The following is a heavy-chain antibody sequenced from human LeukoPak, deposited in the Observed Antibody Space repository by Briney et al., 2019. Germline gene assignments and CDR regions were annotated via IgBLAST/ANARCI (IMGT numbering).Heavy chain of an antibody. J-gene: IGHJ4*02. Sequence: GGSLRLSCAASGFTFSSYSMNWVRQAPGKGLEWVSSISSSSGYIYYADYVKGRFTVSRDNSKNTLYLQMNSLRPDDTALYYCAGDPSTGYYFGFSRFDYWGQGTLVPVSS. CDR1: GFTFSSYS. CDR3: AGDPSTGYYFGFSRFDY. D-gene: IGHD3-22*01. V-gene: IGHV3-21*01. CDR2: ISSSSGYI.